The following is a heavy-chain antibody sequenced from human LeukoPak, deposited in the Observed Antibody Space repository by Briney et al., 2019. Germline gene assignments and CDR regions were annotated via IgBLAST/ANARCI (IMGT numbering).Heavy chain of an antibody. J-gene: IGHJ6*02. Sequence: GGSLRLSCAASEFTFSSHAMSWVRQAPGKGLEWVSTIFGSGASTYYADSVKGRFTISRDNSKNTLYLQMNSLRAEDTALYYCAKEMRSASYYGVDVWGQGTTVTVSS. CDR3: AKEMRSASYYGVDV. V-gene: IGHV3-23*01. CDR2: IFGSGAST. CDR1: EFTFSSHA.